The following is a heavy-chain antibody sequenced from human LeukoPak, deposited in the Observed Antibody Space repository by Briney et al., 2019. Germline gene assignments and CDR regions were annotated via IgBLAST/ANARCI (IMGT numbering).Heavy chain of an antibody. V-gene: IGHV1-69*13. Sequence: SVTVSFTASGGTFISYAISWVRQAPGQGLEWMGGIIPIFGTANYAQKFQGRVTITADESTSTAYMELSSLRSDDTAVYYCARASWGIKGYYFDYWGQGTLVTVSS. CDR3: ARASWGIKGYYFDY. D-gene: IGHD3-16*01. J-gene: IGHJ4*02. CDR2: IIPIFGTA. CDR1: GGTFISYA.